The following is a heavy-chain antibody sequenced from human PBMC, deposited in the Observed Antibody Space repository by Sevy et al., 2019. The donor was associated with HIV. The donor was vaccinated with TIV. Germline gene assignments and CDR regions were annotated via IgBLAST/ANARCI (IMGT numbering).Heavy chain of an antibody. V-gene: IGHV3-21*01. CDR2: IGSGNSYI. CDR3: ARGSGAVVAGNYFDY. D-gene: IGHD6-19*01. Sequence: GGSLRLSCGASGFTFSRYSMNWVRQAPGKGLEWVSSIGSGNSYIYYADSVKGRFTISRDNAKNSLYLHMNSLRAEDTAVYYCARGSGAVVAGNYFDYWGQGILVTVSS. J-gene: IGHJ4*02. CDR1: GFTFSRYS.